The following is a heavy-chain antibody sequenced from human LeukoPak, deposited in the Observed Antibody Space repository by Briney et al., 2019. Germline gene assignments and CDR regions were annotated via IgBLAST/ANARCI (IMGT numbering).Heavy chain of an antibody. V-gene: IGHV4-4*07. Sequence: PSETLSLTCSVSSGSISNFHRSWIRQHAGKGLEWIGRIFTSGSTNHNPSLKSRVALSVDTSKNQFSLKMSSVSAADTAVYYCARRSKRAVLRYFDWPQGFDYWGQGTLVTVSS. CDR2: IFTSGST. CDR3: ARRSKRAVLRYFDWPQGFDY. J-gene: IGHJ4*02. D-gene: IGHD3-9*01. CDR1: SGSISNFH.